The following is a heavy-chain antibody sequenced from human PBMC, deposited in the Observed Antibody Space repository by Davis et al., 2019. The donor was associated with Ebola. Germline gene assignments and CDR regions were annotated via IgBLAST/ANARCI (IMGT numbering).Heavy chain of an antibody. Sequence: SETLSLTCAVYGGSFSGYYWTWIRQPPGKGLEWIGEINHGGSTNYNPSLKSRVTISVDTSKNQFSLKLSSVTAADTAVYYCAREGHDSSGYHYGAFDIWGRGTMVTVSS. D-gene: IGHD3-22*01. CDR1: GGSFSGYY. CDR2: INHGGST. CDR3: AREGHDSSGYHYGAFDI. J-gene: IGHJ3*02. V-gene: IGHV4-34*01.